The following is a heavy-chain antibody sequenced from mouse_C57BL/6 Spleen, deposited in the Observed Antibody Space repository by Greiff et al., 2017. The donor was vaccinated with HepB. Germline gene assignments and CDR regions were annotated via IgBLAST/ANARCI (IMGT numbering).Heavy chain of an antibody. V-gene: IGHV10-1*01. CDR1: GFSFNTYA. D-gene: IGHD4-1*01. CDR2: IRSKSNNYAT. J-gene: IGHJ2*01. CDR3: VRQSLGHFDY. Sequence: EVMLVESGGGLVQPKGSLKLSCAASGFSFNTYAMNWVRQAPGKGLEWVARIRSKSNNYATYYADSVKDRFTISRDDSESMLYLQMNNLKTEDTAMYYCVRQSLGHFDYWGQGTTLTVSS.